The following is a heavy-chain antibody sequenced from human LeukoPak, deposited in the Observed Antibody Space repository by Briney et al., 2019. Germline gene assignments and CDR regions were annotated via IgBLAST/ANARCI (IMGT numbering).Heavy chain of an antibody. CDR3: ARDDDGSGMDV. J-gene: IGHJ6*04. V-gene: IGHV4-59*01. Sequence: PSETLSLTCTVSGGSISSYYWSWIRQPPGKGLEWIGYIYYSGSTNYNPSLKSRVTISVDTSKNQFSLKLSSVTAADTAVYYCARDDDGSGMDVWGKGTTVTVSS. CDR1: GGSISSYY. D-gene: IGHD3-10*01. CDR2: IYYSGST.